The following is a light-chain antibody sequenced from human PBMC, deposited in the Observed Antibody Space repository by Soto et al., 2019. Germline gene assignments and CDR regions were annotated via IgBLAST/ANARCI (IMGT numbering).Light chain of an antibody. J-gene: IGKJ2*01. CDR2: KAS. Sequence: DIQMTQSPSTLSASVGDRVTITCRASQTISNWLAWYQQRPGKAPNLLIYKASTLESGVSSRFSGSGSGTESTLTISSCKSCDFATCYSQHYNLYPYTFGQGTQLEIK. CDR3: QHYNLYPYT. CDR1: QTISNW. V-gene: IGKV1-5*03.